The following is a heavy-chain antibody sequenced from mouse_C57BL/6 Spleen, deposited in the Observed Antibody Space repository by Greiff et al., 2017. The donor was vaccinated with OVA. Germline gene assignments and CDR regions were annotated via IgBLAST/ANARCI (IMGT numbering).Heavy chain of an antibody. D-gene: IGHD1-1*01. CDR3: TTFPDYYGSSDFDY. CDR1: GFNIKDDY. J-gene: IGHJ2*01. CDR2: IDPENGDT. V-gene: IGHV14-4*01. Sequence: EVQLQESGAELVRPGASVKLSCTASGFNIKDDYMHWVKQRPEQGLEWIGWIDPENGDTEYASKFQGKATITADTSSNTAYLQLSSLTSEDTAVYYCTTFPDYYGSSDFDYWGQGTTLTVSS.